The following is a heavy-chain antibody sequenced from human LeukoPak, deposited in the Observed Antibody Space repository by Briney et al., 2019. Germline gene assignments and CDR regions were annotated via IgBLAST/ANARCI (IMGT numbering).Heavy chain of an antibody. Sequence: SVKVSCKASGGTFSSYTISWVRQAPGQGLEWMGRIIPILGIANYAQKFQGRVTITADKSTSTAYMKLSSLRSEDTAVYYCARDVRGYCSSTSCYWFDPWGQGTLVTVSS. CDR2: IIPILGIA. CDR3: ARDVRGYCSSTSCYWFDP. D-gene: IGHD2-2*01. V-gene: IGHV1-69*04. CDR1: GGTFSSYT. J-gene: IGHJ5*02.